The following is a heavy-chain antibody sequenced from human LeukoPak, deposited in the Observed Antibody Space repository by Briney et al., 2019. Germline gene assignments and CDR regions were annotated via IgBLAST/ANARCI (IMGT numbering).Heavy chain of an antibody. CDR3: AKDRTELGDFVDY. J-gene: IGHJ4*02. V-gene: IGHV3-30*02. Sequence: GGSLRLSCAASGFTFSNYGMLWVRQAPGKGLEWVSFIRSDGSNKYYADSVKGRFTISRDNSKNTLYLQMDSLRVEDTAVYYCAKDRTELGDFVDYWGQGILVSVSS. CDR2: IRSDGSNK. D-gene: IGHD2-21*02. CDR1: GFTFSNYG.